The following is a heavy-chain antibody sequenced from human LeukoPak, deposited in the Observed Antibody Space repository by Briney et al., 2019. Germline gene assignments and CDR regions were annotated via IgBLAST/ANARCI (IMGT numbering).Heavy chain of an antibody. CDR1: GFTFSSYS. V-gene: IGHV3-21*01. Sequence: GGSLRLSCAASGFTFSSYSMNWVRQAPGKGLEWVSSISSSSSYICYADSVKGRFTISRDNAKNSLYLQMNSLRAEDTAVYYCARDLDSGSYFYYYYYGMDVWGQGTTVTVSS. CDR2: ISSSSSYI. D-gene: IGHD1-26*01. CDR3: ARDLDSGSYFYYYYYGMDV. J-gene: IGHJ6*02.